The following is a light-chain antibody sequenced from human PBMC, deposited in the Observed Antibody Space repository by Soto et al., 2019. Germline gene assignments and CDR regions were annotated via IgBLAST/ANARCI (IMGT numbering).Light chain of an antibody. Sequence: DIQMTQSPSSLSASVGDRVTITCRASQSISSYLNWYQQKPGKAPKLLIYAASSLQSGVPSRFSGSGSGTDFTLTISSLQPEDVATYFCQQGYSRPRTFGQGTKVDIK. V-gene: IGKV1-39*01. J-gene: IGKJ1*01. CDR3: QQGYSRPRT. CDR1: QSISSY. CDR2: AAS.